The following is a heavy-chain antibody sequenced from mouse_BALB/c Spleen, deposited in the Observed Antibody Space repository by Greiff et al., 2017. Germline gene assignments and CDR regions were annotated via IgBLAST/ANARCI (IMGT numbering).Heavy chain of an antibody. CDR1: GYAFTNYL. CDR2: INPGSGGT. J-gene: IGHJ3*01. Sequence: VQLQQSGAELVRPGTSVKVSCKASGYAFTNYLIEWVKQRPGQGLEWIGVINPGSGGTNYNEKFKGKATLTADKSSSTAYMQLSSLTSDDSAVYFCARSITTVVEGFAYWGEGTLVTVSA. V-gene: IGHV1-54*01. D-gene: IGHD1-1*01. CDR3: ARSITTVVEGFAY.